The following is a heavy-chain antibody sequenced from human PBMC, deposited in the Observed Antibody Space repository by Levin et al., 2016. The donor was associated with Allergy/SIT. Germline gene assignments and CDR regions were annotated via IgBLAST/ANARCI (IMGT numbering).Heavy chain of an antibody. CDR3: ATGKEYSSSPYDY. CDR2: ISAYNGNT. Sequence: WVRQAPGQGLEWMGWISAYNGNTNYAQKLQGRVTMTTDTSTSTAYMELRSLRSDDTAVYYCATGKEYSSSPYDYWGQGTLVTVSS. J-gene: IGHJ4*02. D-gene: IGHD6-6*01. V-gene: IGHV1-18*01.